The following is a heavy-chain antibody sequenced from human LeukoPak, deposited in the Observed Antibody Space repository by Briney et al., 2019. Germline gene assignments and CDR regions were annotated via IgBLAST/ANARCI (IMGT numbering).Heavy chain of an antibody. CDR3: ARGGSGSSRDYYYYYYMDV. D-gene: IGHD3-10*01. CDR2: IIPIFGTA. V-gene: IGHV1-69*05. J-gene: IGHJ6*03. Sequence: SVKVSCKASGGTFSSYAISLVRQAPGQGLEWMGGIIPIFGTANYAQKFQGRVTITTDESTSTAYMELSSLRSEDTAVYYCARGGSGSSRDYYYYYYMDVWGKGTTVTVSS. CDR1: GGTFSSYA.